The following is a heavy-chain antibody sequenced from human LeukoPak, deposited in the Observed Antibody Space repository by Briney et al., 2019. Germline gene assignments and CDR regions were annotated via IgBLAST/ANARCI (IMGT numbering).Heavy chain of an antibody. J-gene: IGHJ1*01. CDR3: HVVPAYKKYFQH. CDR2: ISSSSSTI. CDR1: GFTFSSYS. Sequence: GGSLRLSCAASGFTFSSYSMNWVRQAPGKGLEWVSYISSSSSTIYYADSVKGRFTISRDNAKNSLYLQMNSLRAEDTAVYYCHVVPAYKKYFQHWGQGTLVTVSS. D-gene: IGHD2-2*01. V-gene: IGHV3-48*01.